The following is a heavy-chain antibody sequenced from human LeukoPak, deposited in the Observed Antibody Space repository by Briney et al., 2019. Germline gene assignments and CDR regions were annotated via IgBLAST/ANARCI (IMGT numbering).Heavy chain of an antibody. Sequence: SETLSLTCTVSGGSISSSSYYWGWIRQPPGKGLEWFGSIYYSGSTYYNPSLKSRVTISVDTSKNQFSLKLSSVTAADTAVYYCASGLLSSSWYLDPWGQGTLVTVSS. CDR1: GGSISSSSYY. CDR2: IYYSGST. CDR3: ASGLLSSSWYLDP. V-gene: IGHV4-39*01. D-gene: IGHD6-13*01. J-gene: IGHJ5*02.